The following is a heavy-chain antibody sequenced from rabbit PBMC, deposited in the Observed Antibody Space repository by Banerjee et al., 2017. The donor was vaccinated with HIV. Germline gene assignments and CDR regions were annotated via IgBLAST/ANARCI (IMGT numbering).Heavy chain of an antibody. J-gene: IGHJ4*01. CDR1: GFSISSSYY. CDR3: ARLVGSSGVGAFDL. Sequence: QSLEESGGDLVKPGASLTLTCTASGFSISSSYYMCWVRQAPGKGLEWIGCIDAGGVATDYASWAKGPFTISKTSSTTVTLQMTSLTAADTATYFCARLVGSSGVGAFDLWGPGTLVTVS. CDR2: IDAGGVAT. D-gene: IGHD1-1*01. V-gene: IGHV1S40*01.